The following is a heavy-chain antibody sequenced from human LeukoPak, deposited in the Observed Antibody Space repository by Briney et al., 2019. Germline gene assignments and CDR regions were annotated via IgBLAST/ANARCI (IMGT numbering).Heavy chain of an antibody. D-gene: IGHD6-19*01. CDR2: ISWNSVSI. J-gene: IGHJ4*02. CDR3: AKDYRIGRAVVGPSGENYFDY. CDR1: GFTFDDYA. Sequence: GGSLRLSCAASGFTFDDYAMHWVRQGPGKGLEWVSGISWNSVSIGYADSVKGRFTISRDNAKNSLYLQMNSLRAEDTALYYCAKDYRIGRAVVGPSGENYFDYWGQGTLVTVSS. V-gene: IGHV3-9*01.